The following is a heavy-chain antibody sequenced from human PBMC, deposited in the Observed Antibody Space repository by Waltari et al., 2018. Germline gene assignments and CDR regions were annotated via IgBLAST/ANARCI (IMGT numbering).Heavy chain of an antibody. CDR2: IYHSGST. J-gene: IGHJ6*03. Sequence: QVQLQESGPGLVKPSETLSLTCAVSGYSISSGYYWGWIRQPPGTGLEWIGSIYHSGSTYDNPTLKSRVTRAVDTSKNQFSLKLSSVTAAYTAVYYCARVYSSGYLPYYYYYMDVWGKGTTVTVSS. CDR1: GYSISSGYY. CDR3: ARVYSSGYLPYYYYYMDV. V-gene: IGHV4-38-2*01. D-gene: IGHD3-22*01.